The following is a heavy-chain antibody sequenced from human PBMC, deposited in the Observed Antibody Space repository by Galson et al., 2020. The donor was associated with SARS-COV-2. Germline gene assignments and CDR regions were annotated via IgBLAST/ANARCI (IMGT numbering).Heavy chain of an antibody. CDR2: IWYDGSNK. J-gene: IGHJ3*02. CDR1: GFTFSSYG. D-gene: IGHD2-15*01. CDR3: AKGSHAFDI. Sequence: GGSLRLSCAASGFTFSSYGMHWVRQAPGKGLEWVAVIWYDGSNKYYADSVKGRFTISRDNFKNTLYLQMNSLRAEDTAVYYCAKGSHAFDIWGQGTMVTVSS. V-gene: IGHV3-33*06.